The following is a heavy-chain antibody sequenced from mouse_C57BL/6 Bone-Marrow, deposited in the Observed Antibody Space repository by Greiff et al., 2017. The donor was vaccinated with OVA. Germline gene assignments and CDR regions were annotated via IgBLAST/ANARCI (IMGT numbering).Heavy chain of an antibody. V-gene: IGHV5-17*01. CDR3: ATYYSNYAWFAY. Sequence: EVNVVESGGGLVKPGGSLKLSCAASGFTFSDYGMHWVRQAPEKGLEWVAYISSGSSTIYYADTVKGRFTISRDNAKNTLSLQMTSLRSEDTAMYYCATYYSNYAWFAYWGQGTLVTVSA. CDR1: GFTFSDYG. J-gene: IGHJ3*01. CDR2: ISSGSSTI. D-gene: IGHD2-5*01.